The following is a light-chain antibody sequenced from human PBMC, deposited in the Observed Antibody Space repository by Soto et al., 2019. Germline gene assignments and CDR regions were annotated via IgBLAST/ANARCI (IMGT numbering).Light chain of an antibody. V-gene: IGKV3-15*01. CDR1: QSVSRR. J-gene: IGKJ5*01. CDR2: AAS. CDR3: QQYNDWPIT. Sequence: EVVLTQSPGTLSLSPGGRATLSCRASQSVSRRLAWYQQKPGQAPRLLMYAASTRATGIPARFSGSGSGTEFTLTISSLQSEDFAVYYCQQYNDWPITFDQGTRLEIK.